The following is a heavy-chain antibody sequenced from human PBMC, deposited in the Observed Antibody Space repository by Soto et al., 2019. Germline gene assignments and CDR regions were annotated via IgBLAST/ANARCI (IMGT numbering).Heavy chain of an antibody. V-gene: IGHV1-3*05. CDR2: INAGNGNT. CDR3: ARSIVVVTALDY. Sequence: QVQLVQSGAEEKKPGASVKGSCKASGYTFTSYAMHWVRQAPGQRLEWMGWINAGNGNTKYSPKFPGRVTITRDTSASTAYVELSSLRSADTAVYYCARSIVVVTALDYWGQGTLVTVSS. J-gene: IGHJ4*02. CDR1: GYTFTSYA. D-gene: IGHD2-21*02.